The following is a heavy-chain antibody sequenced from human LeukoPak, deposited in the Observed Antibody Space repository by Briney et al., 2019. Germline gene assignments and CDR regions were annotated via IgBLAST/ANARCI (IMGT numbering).Heavy chain of an antibody. V-gene: IGHV1-24*01. CDR3: ATAAGYYGSGSQYYFDY. D-gene: IGHD3-10*01. J-gene: IGHJ4*02. CDR1: GYTLTELS. CDR2: FDPEDGET. Sequence: ASVKVSCKVSGYTLTELSMHWVRQAPGKGLEWMGGFDPEDGETIYAQKFQGRVTMTEDTSTDTAYMERSSLRSEDTAVYYCATAAGYYGSGSQYYFDYWGQGTLVTVSS.